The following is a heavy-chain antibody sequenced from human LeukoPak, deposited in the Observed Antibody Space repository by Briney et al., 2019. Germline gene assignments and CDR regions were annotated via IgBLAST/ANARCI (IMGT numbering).Heavy chain of an antibody. D-gene: IGHD3-10*01. J-gene: IGHJ6*02. CDR3: AAPHYGGSGAYHYYFYYGMDV. V-gene: IGHV3-30*03. CDR2: ISYDGDYE. Sequence: PGRSLRLSCAASGFTVSNNVIHWVRQAPGKGLEWVAAISYDGDYEYYADSVKGRFTVSRDNSKNTLYLQMNSLRAEDTAVYYCAAPHYGGSGAYHYYFYYGMDVWGQGTAVTVSS. CDR1: GFTVSNNV.